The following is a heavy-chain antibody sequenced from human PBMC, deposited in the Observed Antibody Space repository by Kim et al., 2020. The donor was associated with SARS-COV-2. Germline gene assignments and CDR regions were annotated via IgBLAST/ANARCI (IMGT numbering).Heavy chain of an antibody. Sequence: SVKVSCKASGFTFTSSAVQWVRQARGQRLEWIGWIVVGSGNTNYAQKFQERVTITRDMSTSTAYMELSSLRSEDTAVYYCAAEPTYYYGSGSYNYYYYGMDVWGQGTTGTVSS. V-gene: IGHV1-58*01. CDR3: AAEPTYYYGSGSYNYYYYGMDV. D-gene: IGHD3-10*01. CDR2: IVVGSGNT. J-gene: IGHJ6*02. CDR1: GFTFTSSA.